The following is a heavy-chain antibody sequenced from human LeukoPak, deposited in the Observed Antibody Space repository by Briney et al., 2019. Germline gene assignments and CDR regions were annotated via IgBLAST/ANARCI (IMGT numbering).Heavy chain of an antibody. CDR3: ASSGYYGPPPSPFDY. Sequence: SETLSLTCTVSGGSISSYYWSWIRQPPGRGLEWIGYIYYSGSTNYNPSLKSRVTISVDTSKNQFSLKLSSVTAADTAVYYCASSGYYGPPPSPFDYWGQGTLVTVSS. V-gene: IGHV4-59*01. CDR2: IYYSGST. D-gene: IGHD3-22*01. J-gene: IGHJ4*02. CDR1: GGSISSYY.